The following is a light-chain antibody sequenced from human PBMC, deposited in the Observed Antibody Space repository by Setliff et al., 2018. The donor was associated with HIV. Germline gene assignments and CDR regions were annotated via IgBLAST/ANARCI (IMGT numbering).Light chain of an antibody. CDR3: SSYTSTSTLV. CDR1: SSDVGSYKY. J-gene: IGLJ1*01. Sequence: QSVLTQPASVSGSPGQSITISCTGTSSDVGSYKYVSWFQQHPGKVPKVMIYDVSNRPSGVSNRFSGSKSGNTASLTISGLQAEDEADYYCSSYTSTSTLVFGTGTKVTV. V-gene: IGLV2-14*03. CDR2: DVS.